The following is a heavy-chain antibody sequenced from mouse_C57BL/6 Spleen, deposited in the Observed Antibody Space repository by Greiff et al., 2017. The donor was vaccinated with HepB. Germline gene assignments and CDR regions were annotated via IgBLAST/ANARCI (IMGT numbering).Heavy chain of an antibody. V-gene: IGHV1-82*01. CDR3: AREPYYYGSSSYAMDY. Sequence: QVQLKESGPELVKPGASVKISCKASGYAFSSSWMNWVKQRPGKGLEWIGRIYPGDGDTNYNGKLKGKATLTADKSSSTAYMQLSSLTSADSAVYFCAREPYYYGSSSYAMDYWGQGTSVTVSS. D-gene: IGHD1-1*01. CDR2: IYPGDGDT. CDR1: GYAFSSSW. J-gene: IGHJ4*01.